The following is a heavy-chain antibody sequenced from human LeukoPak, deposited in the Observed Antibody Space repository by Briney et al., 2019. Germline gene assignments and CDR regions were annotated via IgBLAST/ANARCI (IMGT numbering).Heavy chain of an antibody. CDR1: GGSVSSGSYY. Sequence: SETLSLTCTVSGGSVSSGSYYWRWIRQPPGKGLEWIGYIYYSGSTNYNPSLKSRVTISVDTSKNQFSLKLSSVTAADTAVYYCARVRVVPAATLGVFLDYWGQGTLVIVSS. CDR3: ARVRVVPAATLGVFLDY. CDR2: IYYSGST. J-gene: IGHJ4*02. D-gene: IGHD2-2*01. V-gene: IGHV4-61*01.